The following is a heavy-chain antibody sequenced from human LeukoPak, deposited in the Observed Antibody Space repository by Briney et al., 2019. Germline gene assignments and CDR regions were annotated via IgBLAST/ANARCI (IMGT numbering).Heavy chain of an antibody. D-gene: IGHD5-24*01. CDR1: GLTFSNTW. Sequence: GGSLTLSCAASGLTFSNTWMHWVRQPPGKGLVWVARITSDGSSTTYAESVKGRFTISRDNSKNTLYLQMNSLRAEDTAVYYCAKDLEMATIKYYFDYWGQGTLVTVSS. V-gene: IGHV3-74*03. J-gene: IGHJ4*02. CDR3: AKDLEMATIKYYFDY. CDR2: ITSDGSST.